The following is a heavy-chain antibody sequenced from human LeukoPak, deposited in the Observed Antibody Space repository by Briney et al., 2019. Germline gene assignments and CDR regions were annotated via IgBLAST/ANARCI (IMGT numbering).Heavy chain of an antibody. CDR1: GGSISSYY. V-gene: IGHV4-59*01. D-gene: IGHD6-25*01. J-gene: IGHJ5*02. CDR3: ARHRSASTDWFDP. Sequence: SETLSLTCTVSGGSISSYYWGWIRQPPGKGLEWIGYIYYSGSTNYNPSLKSRVTISVDTSKNQFSLKLSSVTAADTAVYYCARHRSASTDWFDPWGQGTLVTVSS. CDR2: IYYSGST.